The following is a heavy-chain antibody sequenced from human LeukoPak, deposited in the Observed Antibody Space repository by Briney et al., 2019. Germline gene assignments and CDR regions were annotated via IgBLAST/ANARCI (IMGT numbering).Heavy chain of an antibody. CDR2: ISYDGSDK. CDR3: ATHCSGTSCHRDY. J-gene: IGHJ4*02. CDR1: GFTFSTYA. Sequence: PGGSLRLSCAASGFTFSTYAMHWVRQSPVKGLEWVAVISYDGSDKYYADSVKGRFTISRDNSKNTLYLQMNSLRVEDTAVYYCATHCSGTSCHRDYWGQGTLVTVSS. V-gene: IGHV3-30*04. D-gene: IGHD2-2*01.